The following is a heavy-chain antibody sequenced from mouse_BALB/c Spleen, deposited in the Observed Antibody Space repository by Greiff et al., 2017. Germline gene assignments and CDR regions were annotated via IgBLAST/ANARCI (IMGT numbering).Heavy chain of an antibody. D-gene: IGHD1-1*01. CDR3: ARDTDYAWYFDV. CDR1: GFTFTDYY. CDR2: IRNKANGYTT. Sequence: EVQVVESGGGLVQPGGSLRLSCATSGFTFTDYYMSWVRQPPGKALEWLGFIRNKANGYTTEYSASVKGRFTISRDNSQSILYLQMNTLRAEDSATYYCARDTDYAWYFDVWGAGTTVTVSS. V-gene: IGHV7-3*02. J-gene: IGHJ1*01.